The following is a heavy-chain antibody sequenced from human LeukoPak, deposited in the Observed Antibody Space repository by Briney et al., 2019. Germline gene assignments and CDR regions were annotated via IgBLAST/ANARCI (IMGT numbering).Heavy chain of an antibody. CDR2: VTSSSTYI. Sequence: GGSLRLSCAASGFTFSSYSMNWVRQAPGKGLEWVSSVTSSSTYIYYADSVTGRFTISRDNAKKSLYLQMNSLRAEDTAVYYCARASQYCSSTRCRYYFDYWGQGTLVTVSS. CDR1: GFTFSSYS. CDR3: ARASQYCSSTRCRYYFDY. V-gene: IGHV3-21*01. J-gene: IGHJ4*02. D-gene: IGHD2-2*01.